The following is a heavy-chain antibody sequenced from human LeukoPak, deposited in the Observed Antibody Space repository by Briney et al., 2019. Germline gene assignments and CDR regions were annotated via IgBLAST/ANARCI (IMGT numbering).Heavy chain of an antibody. CDR1: GGSISSYY. J-gene: IGHJ4*02. D-gene: IGHD6-13*01. Sequence: PSETLSLTCTVSGGSISSYYWSWIRQPPGKGLEWIGYIYYSGSTNYNPSLKSRVTISVDTSKSQFSLKLSSVTAADTAVYYCARVTSGYSSSWYVDYWGQGTLVTVSS. CDR2: IYYSGST. V-gene: IGHV4-59*01. CDR3: ARVTSGYSSSWYVDY.